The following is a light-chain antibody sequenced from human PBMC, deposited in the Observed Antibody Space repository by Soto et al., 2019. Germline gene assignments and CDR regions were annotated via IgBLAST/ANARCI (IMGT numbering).Light chain of an antibody. J-gene: IGKJ2*01. CDR3: QHFYTYPHT. CDR1: QSVTNY. CDR2: GTS. Sequence: DIQMTQSPSSLSASVGDRVIITCRASQSVTNYLNWYQQKPGKAPKLLIYGTSTLQSGVPSRFGGSGSGTEFTLTISSLQPADFATYYCQHFYTYPHTFGQGTKVEV. V-gene: IGKV1-39*01.